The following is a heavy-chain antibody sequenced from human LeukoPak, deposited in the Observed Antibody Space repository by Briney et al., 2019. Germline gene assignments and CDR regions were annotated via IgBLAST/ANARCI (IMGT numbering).Heavy chain of an antibody. CDR1: GGSISTYY. Sequence: SETLSLTCTLSGGSISTYYWSWLRQPPGKGLEWIGYIYHSGSTNYNPSLKSRVTISVDTSKNQFSLKLSSVTAADTAVYYCARGGGYASPIGYWGQGALVTVSS. CDR3: ARGGGYASPIGY. D-gene: IGHD5-12*01. CDR2: IYHSGST. J-gene: IGHJ4*02. V-gene: IGHV4-59*01.